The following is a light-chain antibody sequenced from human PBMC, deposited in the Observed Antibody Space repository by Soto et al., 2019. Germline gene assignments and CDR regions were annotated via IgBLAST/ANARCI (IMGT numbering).Light chain of an antibody. Sequence: QSALTQPASVSGSPGQSIAISCTGTSSDVGRYNYVSWYQHHPGKAPKLMIYDVSNRPSGVSNRFSGSNSGNTASLTISWLQAEDEADYYCSSFTSSSTRLFGGGTQLTVL. CDR1: SSDVGRYNY. CDR3: SSFTSSSTRL. CDR2: DVS. J-gene: IGLJ2*01. V-gene: IGLV2-14*03.